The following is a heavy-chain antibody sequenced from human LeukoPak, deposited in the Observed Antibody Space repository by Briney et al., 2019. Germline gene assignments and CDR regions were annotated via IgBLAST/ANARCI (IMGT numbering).Heavy chain of an antibody. D-gene: IGHD2-15*01. V-gene: IGHV3-23*01. J-gene: IGHJ4*02. Sequence: PGGSLRLSCAASGFTFSSYAISWVRQAPGKGLEWVSAISGSGGSTYYADSVKGRFTISRDNSKNTLYLQMNSLRAEDTAVYYCAKDLLRRSIGYFDYWGQGTLVTVSS. CDR1: GFTFSSYA. CDR3: AKDLLRRSIGYFDY. CDR2: ISGSGGST.